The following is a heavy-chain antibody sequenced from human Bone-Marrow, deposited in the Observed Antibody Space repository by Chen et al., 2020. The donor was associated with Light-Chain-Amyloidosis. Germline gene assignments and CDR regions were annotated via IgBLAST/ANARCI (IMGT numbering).Heavy chain of an antibody. CDR2: ISGDGSSR. Sequence: EVLLVEEGGGLVKPGGSLRLSCAASGFSIDTYWLHWVRQAPGKGLVWVSRISGDGSSRSYADSVKGRSTISRDNVKNILYLEMNSLRVEDTATYYCARDLTTVTVWGQGTTVTVSS. CDR3: ARDLTTVTV. V-gene: IGHV3-74*01. D-gene: IGHD4-17*01. J-gene: IGHJ6*02. CDR1: GFSIDTYW.